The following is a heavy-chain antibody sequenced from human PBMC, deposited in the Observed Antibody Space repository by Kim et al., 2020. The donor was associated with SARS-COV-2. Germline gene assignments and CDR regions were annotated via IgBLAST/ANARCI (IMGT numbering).Heavy chain of an antibody. CDR3: ARHLRGTMIVVVITPLNYFDY. V-gene: IGHV4-39*01. CDR1: GGSISSSSYY. CDR2: IYYSGST. Sequence: SETLSLTCTVSGGSISSSSYYWGWIRQPPGKGLEWIGSIYYSGSTYYNPSLKSRVTISVDTSKNQFSLKLSSVTAADTAVYHCARHLRGTMIVVVITPLNYFDYWGQGTLVTVSS. D-gene: IGHD3-22*01. J-gene: IGHJ4*02.